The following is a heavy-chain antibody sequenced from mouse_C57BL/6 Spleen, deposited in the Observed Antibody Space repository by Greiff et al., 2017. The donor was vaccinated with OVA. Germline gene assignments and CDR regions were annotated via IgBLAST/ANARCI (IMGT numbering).Heavy chain of an antibody. V-gene: IGHV5-17*01. CDR1: GFTFSDYG. Sequence: EVQLVESGGGLVKPGGSLKLSCAASGFTFSDYGMHWVRQAPEKGLEWVAYISSGSSSIYYADTLKVPFTISRDNSKNTLFLQMTILRSEDTAMYYCAKKDYYGSSYVGYFDVWGTGTTVTVSS. J-gene: IGHJ1*03. CDR3: AKKDYYGSSYVGYFDV. D-gene: IGHD1-1*01. CDR2: ISSGSSSI.